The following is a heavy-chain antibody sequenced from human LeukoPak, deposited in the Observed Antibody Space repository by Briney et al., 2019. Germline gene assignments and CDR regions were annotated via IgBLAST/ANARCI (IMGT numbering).Heavy chain of an antibody. CDR2: IRSKAYGGTT. CDR3: TNCGGDSPAWVYYMDV. D-gene: IGHD2-21*02. J-gene: IGHJ6*03. V-gene: IGHV3-49*04. Sequence: PGGSLRLSCTASGFTFGDYAMSWVRQAPGKGLEWVGFIRSKAYGGTTEYAASVKGRFTISRDDSKSIAYLRMNSLKTEDTAVYYCTNCGGDSPAWVYYMDVWGKGTTVTISS. CDR1: GFTFGDYA.